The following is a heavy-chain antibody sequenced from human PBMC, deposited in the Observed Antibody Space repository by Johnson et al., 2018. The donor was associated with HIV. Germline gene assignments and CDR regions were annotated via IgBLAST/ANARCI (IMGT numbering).Heavy chain of an antibody. CDR2: IRSKGYGGTT. CDR3: AKSPLGRLREGAFDI. CDR1: GFTFGDYV. J-gene: IGHJ3*02. Sequence: VQLVESGGGLVQPGRSLTLSCRASGFTFGDYVMSWFRQVPGKGLEWVGFIRSKGYGGTTEYVASVKGRFIISRDDSKSIVYLQMNSLRAEDTAVYYCAKSPLGRLREGAFDIWGQGTMVTVSS. D-gene: IGHD7-27*01. V-gene: IGHV3-49*03.